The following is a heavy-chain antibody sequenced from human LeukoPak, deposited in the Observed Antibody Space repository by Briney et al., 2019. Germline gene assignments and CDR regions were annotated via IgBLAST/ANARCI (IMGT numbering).Heavy chain of an antibody. CDR2: FTRNDETT. D-gene: IGHD3-10*01. V-gene: IGHV3-23*01. Sequence: PGGSLRLSCAASGFTFSNSAMSWVRQAPGKGLEWVSGFTRNDETTSYADSVKGRFTISRDNSRDTLYLQMNSLTAEDTAVYYCARVDGSRYYYYYMDVWGKGTTVTVSS. J-gene: IGHJ6*03. CDR3: ARVDGSRYYYYYMDV. CDR1: GFTFSNSA.